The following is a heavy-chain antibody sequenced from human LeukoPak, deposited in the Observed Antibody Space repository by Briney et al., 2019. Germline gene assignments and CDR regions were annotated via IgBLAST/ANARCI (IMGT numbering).Heavy chain of an antibody. J-gene: IGHJ4*02. CDR1: GFTFSSYS. CDR2: ISSSSSYI. D-gene: IGHD5-12*01. CDR3: ARDFSQSGYEAY. V-gene: IGHV3-21*01. Sequence: GGSLRLSCAASGFTFSSYSMNWIRQAPGKGLEWVSSISSSSSYIYYADSVKGRFTISRDNAKNSLYLQMNSLRAEDTAVYYCARDFSQSGYEAYWGQGALVTVSS.